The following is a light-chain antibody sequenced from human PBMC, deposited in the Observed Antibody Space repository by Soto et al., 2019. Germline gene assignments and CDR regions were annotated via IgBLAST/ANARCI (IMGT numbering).Light chain of an antibody. V-gene: IGLV2-11*01. CDR2: DVT. Sequence: QSVLTQPRSVSGYPGQTVTISCTGTSSDVGRYDYVSWYQQHPGKAPKLIVYDVTERPSGVPDRFSGSKSGNTASLTISGLQAEDEADYSCCSFAGSYSYVFGTGTKVTAL. CDR3: CSFAGSYSYV. CDR1: SSDVGRYDY. J-gene: IGLJ1*01.